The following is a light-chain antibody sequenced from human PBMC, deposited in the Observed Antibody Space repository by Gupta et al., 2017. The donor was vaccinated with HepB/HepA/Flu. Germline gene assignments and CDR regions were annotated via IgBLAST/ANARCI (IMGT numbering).Light chain of an antibody. V-gene: IGKV1-39*01. CDR1: QSISSS. J-gene: IGKJ2*01. CDR3: LQSSCTPLT. Sequence: IQITHFPSSWSASVGDRVTTTCRASQSISSSLTWYQPKPGKAPKLLIYAASSLQSGVPSSFSGSGSGTDFTLTISSLQPEDFATYYCLQSSCTPLTFGQGTKLEIK. CDR2: AAS.